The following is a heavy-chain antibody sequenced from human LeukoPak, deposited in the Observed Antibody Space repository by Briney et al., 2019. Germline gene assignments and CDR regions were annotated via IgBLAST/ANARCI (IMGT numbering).Heavy chain of an antibody. CDR3: AKDIAAANWFDP. D-gene: IGHD6-13*01. V-gene: IGHV4-30-2*01. CDR1: GGSISSGGYY. J-gene: IGHJ5*02. CDR2: IYHSGST. Sequence: PSQTLSLTCTVSGGSISSGGYYWSWIRQPPGKGLEWIGYIYHSGSTYYNPSLKSRVTISVDRSKNQFSLKLSSVTAADTAVYYCAKDIAAANWFDPWGQGTLVTVSS.